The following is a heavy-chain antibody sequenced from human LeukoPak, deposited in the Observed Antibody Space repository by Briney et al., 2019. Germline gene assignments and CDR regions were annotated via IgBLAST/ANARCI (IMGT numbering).Heavy chain of an antibody. CDR2: INPNSGGT. CDR1: GYTFTGYY. V-gene: IGHV1-2*06. J-gene: IGHJ3*02. Sequence: ASVKVSCKASGYTFTGYYMHWVRQAPGQGLEWMGRINPNSGGTNYAQKFQGRVTMTRDTSISTAYMELSRLRSDDTAVYYCARGLRFLEWSRGSYAFDIWGQGTMVTVSS. D-gene: IGHD3-3*01. CDR3: ARGLRFLEWSRGSYAFDI.